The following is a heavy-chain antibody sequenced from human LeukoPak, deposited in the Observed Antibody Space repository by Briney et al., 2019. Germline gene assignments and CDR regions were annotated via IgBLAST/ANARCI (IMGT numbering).Heavy chain of an antibody. CDR1: GYTFTSYG. CDR2: ISANDGNT. Sequence: ASVKVSCKASGYTFTSYGISWVRQAPGQGLEWMGWISANDGNTDYPQELQGRVTMTTDTSTSTAYMELRSLRSDDTAVYYCARESHVTREDYWGQGTLVTASS. D-gene: IGHD3-10*01. CDR3: ARESHVTREDY. J-gene: IGHJ4*02. V-gene: IGHV1-18*01.